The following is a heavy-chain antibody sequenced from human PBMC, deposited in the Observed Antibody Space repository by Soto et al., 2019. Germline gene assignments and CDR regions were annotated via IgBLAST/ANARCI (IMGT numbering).Heavy chain of an antibody. CDR2: ISAYNGNT. V-gene: IGHV1-18*01. CDR3: ARGGYYDSSGSRNFHYYGMDV. J-gene: IGHJ6*02. D-gene: IGHD3-22*01. CDR1: GYTFTSYG. Sequence: ASVKVSCKASGYTFTSYGISWVRQAPGQGLEWMGWISAYNGNTNYAQKLQGRVTMTTDTSTSTAYMELRSLRSDDTAIYFCARGGYYDSSGSRNFHYYGMDVWG.